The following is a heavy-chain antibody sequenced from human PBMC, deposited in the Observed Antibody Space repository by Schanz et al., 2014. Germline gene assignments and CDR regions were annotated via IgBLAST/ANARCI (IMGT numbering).Heavy chain of an antibody. J-gene: IGHJ6*02. CDR1: GFNFSDYA. CDR2: ISGGGGTT. V-gene: IGHV3-23*04. D-gene: IGHD3-10*01. CDR3: AKDGPGGSGSYSADGGMDV. Sequence: EVQLVESGGGLVQPGGSLRLSCAASGFNFSDYAMCWVRQAPGKGLEWVSAISGGGGTTYYTDSVKSRFTISRDNSKSTLYLQMNSLRAEDTAVYYCAKDGPGGSGSYSADGGMDVWGQGTTVTVSS.